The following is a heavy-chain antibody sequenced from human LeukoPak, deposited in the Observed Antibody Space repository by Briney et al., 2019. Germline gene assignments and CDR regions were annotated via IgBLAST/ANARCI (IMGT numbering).Heavy chain of an antibody. J-gene: IGHJ3*02. CDR3: ARDLVTVTKGFDI. CDR2: ISHIGRT. CDR1: GDSFSSHY. D-gene: IGHD4-17*01. V-gene: IGHV4-59*11. Sequence: SETLSLTCAVSGDSFSSHYWTWIRQSPGTGLEWIGYISHIGRTNCNPSLKSRVTISIDTSKNQFSLKLMSVTAADTAVYYCARDLVTVTKGFDIWGQGTMVSVSS.